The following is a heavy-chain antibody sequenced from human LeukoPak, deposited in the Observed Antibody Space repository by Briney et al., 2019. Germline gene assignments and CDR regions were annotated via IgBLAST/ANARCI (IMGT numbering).Heavy chain of an antibody. CDR3: ARASYYYDSSGYPLDY. D-gene: IGHD3-22*01. V-gene: IGHV4-34*01. Sequence: KTSETLSLTCAVYGGAFSGYYWSWIRQPPGTGLEWIGEINHSGNTNYNPSLKSRVTISVDTSKNQFSLKLSSVTAADTAVYYCARASYYYDSSGYPLDYWGQGTLVTVSS. J-gene: IGHJ4*02. CDR1: GGAFSGYY. CDR2: INHSGNT.